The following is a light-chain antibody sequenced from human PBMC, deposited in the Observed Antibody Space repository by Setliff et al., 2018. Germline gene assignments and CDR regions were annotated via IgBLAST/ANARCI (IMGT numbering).Light chain of an antibody. J-gene: IGLJ1*01. CDR1: SSDVGGYDY. CDR3: SAYAGSRNWGV. V-gene: IGLV2-8*01. CDR2: EVT. Sequence: QSALTQPPSASGSPGQSVTISCTGTSSDVGGYDYVSWYQQHPGKAPKLILYEVTKRPSGVPDRFSGSKSGNTASLTVSGLQAEDEADYYCSAYAGSRNWGVFGTGTKATVL.